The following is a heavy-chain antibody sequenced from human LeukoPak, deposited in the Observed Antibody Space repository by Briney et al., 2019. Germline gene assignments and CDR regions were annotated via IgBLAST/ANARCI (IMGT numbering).Heavy chain of an antibody. Sequence: GESLKISCKGSGYSLSNHWIGWVRQMPGRGLEWMGIIYPSDSTTYYTTSFKGQVTISVDKSIDTAYLQWGSLKASDSAIYYCARRARYGSRHVDSWGQGTLVTVSS. D-gene: IGHD4-23*01. J-gene: IGHJ4*02. CDR3: ARRARYGSRHVDS. V-gene: IGHV5-51*01. CDR1: GYSLSNHW. CDR2: IYPSDSTT.